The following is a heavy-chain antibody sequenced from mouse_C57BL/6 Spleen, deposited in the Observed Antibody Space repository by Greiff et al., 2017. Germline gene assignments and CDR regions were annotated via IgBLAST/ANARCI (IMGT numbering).Heavy chain of an antibody. J-gene: IGHJ4*01. CDR3: ARVGIYYGNYYAMDY. CDR1: GYTFTSYW. Sequence: QVQLQQPGAELVKPGASVKMSCKASGYTFTSYWITWVKQRPGQGLEWIGDIYPGSGSTNYNEKFQSKATLTVDTSSSTAYMQLSSLTSDDSAVYYCARVGIYYGNYYAMDYWGQGTSVTVSS. V-gene: IGHV1-55*01. D-gene: IGHD2-1*01. CDR2: IYPGSGST.